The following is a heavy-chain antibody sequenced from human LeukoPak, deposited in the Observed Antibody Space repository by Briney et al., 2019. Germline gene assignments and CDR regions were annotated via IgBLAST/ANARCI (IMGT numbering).Heavy chain of an antibody. CDR1: GYTFAGYY. CDR2: INPNSGGT. CDR3: ARGRITMVRGAMYYFDY. Sequence: ASVKVSCKASGYTFAGYYIHWVRQAPGQGLEWMGWINPNSGGTNYAQKFQGRVTMTRDTSISTAYMELSRLRSDDTAVYYCARGRITMVRGAMYYFDYWGQGTLVTVSS. V-gene: IGHV1-2*02. D-gene: IGHD3-10*01. J-gene: IGHJ4*02.